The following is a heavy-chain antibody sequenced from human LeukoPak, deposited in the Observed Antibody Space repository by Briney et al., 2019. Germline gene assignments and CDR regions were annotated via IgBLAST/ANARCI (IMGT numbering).Heavy chain of an antibody. J-gene: IGHJ4*02. CDR3: ARGKEMTRTSGYYSFDF. D-gene: IGHD3-9*01. CDR1: IGSLKTYF. Sequence: AGTVSLTCTVSIGSLKTYFWTWVRQPAGKGLEWIGRVSDTGRAYYNPSLESRVTISLDTSKNQFSLKVTSVTAADTAVYYCARGKEMTRTSGYYSFDFWGQGTLVSVSS. CDR2: VSDTGRA. V-gene: IGHV4-4*07.